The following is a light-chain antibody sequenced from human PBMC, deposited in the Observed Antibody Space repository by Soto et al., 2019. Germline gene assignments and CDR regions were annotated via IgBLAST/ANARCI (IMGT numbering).Light chain of an antibody. CDR2: TAS. J-gene: IGKJ1*01. CDR3: QHYHSVPWT. Sequence: DIQMTQSPSSLSASVGDRVTITCRASQNINNYLNWYQQRPGEAPKVLIYTASNLQSGVTSRFSGSGSGTDFTLTISRLQHEDFATYYCQHYHSVPWTFGQGTKVEIK. CDR1: QNINNY. V-gene: IGKV1-39*01.